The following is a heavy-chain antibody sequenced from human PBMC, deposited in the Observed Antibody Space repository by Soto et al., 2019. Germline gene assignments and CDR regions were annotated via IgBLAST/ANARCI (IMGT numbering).Heavy chain of an antibody. CDR3: AKSLLSGFQIDDYGDYLFDY. Sequence: GGSLRLSCAASGFTFSSYAMSWVRQAPGKGLEWVSAISGSGCSTYYADSVKGRFTISRANSKNTLYLQITSLRAEETAVYYCAKSLLSGFQIDDYGDYLFDYWGQGTLVTVSS. CDR2: ISGSGCST. V-gene: IGHV3-23*01. J-gene: IGHJ4*02. CDR1: GFTFSSYA. D-gene: IGHD4-17*01.